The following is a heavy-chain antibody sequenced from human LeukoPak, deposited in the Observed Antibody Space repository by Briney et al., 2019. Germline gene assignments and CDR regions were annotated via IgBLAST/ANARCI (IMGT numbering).Heavy chain of an antibody. J-gene: IGHJ4*02. V-gene: IGHV3-74*03. D-gene: IGHD3-10*01. Sequence: GALRLSCTASGFTFSGHWIHWVRQAPGMGLVWVSRINERGTDSMYAESVKGRFTISRDNAKNSLYLQMNSLRAEDTALYYCAKASRSGSGSYGPFDYWGQGTLVTVSS. CDR3: AKASRSGSGSYGPFDY. CDR1: GFTFSGHW. CDR2: INERGTDS.